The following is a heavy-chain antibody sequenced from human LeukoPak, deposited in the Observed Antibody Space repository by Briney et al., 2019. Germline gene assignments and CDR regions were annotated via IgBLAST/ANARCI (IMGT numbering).Heavy chain of an antibody. CDR1: GFTLSSYW. Sequence: AGSLRLSGAASGFTLSSYWMSWVRQAPGKGLEWVANIKEDGSDKYYVDSMKGRFTISRDNAKNSLYLQMNSLRAEDTAVYYCAREDPVAILSHWGQGTLVTVSS. J-gene: IGHJ4*02. CDR3: AREDPVAILSH. V-gene: IGHV3-7*01. CDR2: IKEDGSDK. D-gene: IGHD2-21*01.